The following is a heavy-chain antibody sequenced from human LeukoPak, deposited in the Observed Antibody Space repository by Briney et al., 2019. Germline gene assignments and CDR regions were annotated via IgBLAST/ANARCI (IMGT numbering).Heavy chain of an antibody. J-gene: IGHJ4*02. CDR2: IYYSGST. Sequence: SETLSLTCTVSGGSISSGGYYWSWIRQHPGKGLEWIGYIYYSGSTYYNPSLKSRVTISVDTSKNQFSLKLSSVTAADTAVYYCATLRDGYNSGGYWGQGTLVTVSS. D-gene: IGHD5-24*01. CDR1: GGSISSGGYY. CDR3: ATLRDGYNSGGY. V-gene: IGHV4-31*03.